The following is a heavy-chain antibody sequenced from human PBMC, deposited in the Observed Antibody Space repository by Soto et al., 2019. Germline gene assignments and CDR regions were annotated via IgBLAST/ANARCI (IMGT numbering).Heavy chain of an antibody. J-gene: IGHJ4*02. CDR3: ATGGSGWSQLDY. V-gene: IGHV4-59*01. CDR1: GGSISNYY. D-gene: IGHD6-19*01. Sequence: SETLSLTCTVSGGSISNYYWSWLRQPPGRGLEWIGYTYDSGSTNYNPSLKSRVTISVDTSKNQFSLKLSSVTAADTAVYYCATGGSGWSQLDYWGQGTLVTVSS. CDR2: TYDSGST.